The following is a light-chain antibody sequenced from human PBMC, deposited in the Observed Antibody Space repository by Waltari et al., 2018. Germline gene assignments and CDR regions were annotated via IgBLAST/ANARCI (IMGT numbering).Light chain of an antibody. V-gene: IGLV3-1*01. CDR1: TLGYKY. J-gene: IGLJ2*01. CDR3: QAWDSSTVV. CDR2: QDS. Sequence: SYELTQPPSVYVSPGQTASSTCSGDTLGYKYACWYQQKPGQSPVLVIYQDSKRPSGIPERFSGSNSGNTATLTISGTQAMDEADYYCQAWDSSTVVFGGGTKLTVL.